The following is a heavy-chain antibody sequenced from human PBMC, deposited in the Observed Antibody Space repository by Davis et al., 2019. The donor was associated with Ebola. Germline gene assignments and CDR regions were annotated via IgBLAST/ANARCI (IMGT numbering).Heavy chain of an antibody. CDR2: TYYSSKWNN. V-gene: IGHV6-1*01. D-gene: IGHD5-18*01. CDR1: VHTVSSGA. Sequence: HSQTLSLTCDISVHTVSSGAWNWIRQSPSRGLEWLGRTYYSSKWNNDYAPSVKSRITVNPDTSKNQFSLQLNSVTPEDTALYYCARGWLRGGMDVWGEGTTVTVSS. J-gene: IGHJ6*04. CDR3: ARGWLRGGMDV.